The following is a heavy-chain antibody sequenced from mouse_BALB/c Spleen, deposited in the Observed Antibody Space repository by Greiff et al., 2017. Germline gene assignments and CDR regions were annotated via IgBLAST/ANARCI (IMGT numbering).Heavy chain of an antibody. CDR2: IDPYNGGT. J-gene: IGHJ4*01. CDR1: GYAFTSYN. D-gene: IGHD1-1*01. Sequence: EVKLQQSGPELVKPGASVKVSCKASGYAFTSYNMYWVKQSHGKSLEWIGYIDPYNGGTSYNQKFKGKATLTVDKSSSTAYMHLNSLTSEDSAVYYCARSYYYGSSFYAMDYWGQGTPVTVSS. CDR3: ARSYYYGSSFYAMDY. V-gene: IGHV1S135*01.